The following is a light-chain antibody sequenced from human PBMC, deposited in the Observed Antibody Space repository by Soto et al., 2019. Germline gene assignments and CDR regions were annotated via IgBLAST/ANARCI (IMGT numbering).Light chain of an antibody. CDR3: QQYGSSPRT. CDR2: GAS. Sequence: EIVLTQSPGTLSLSPGDRTSLSCRACQSVSSSYLAWYQQKPGQAPRLLIYGASNRATGIPDRFSGSGSGTDFTLTISRLEPEDFAVYYCQQYGSSPRTFGQGTKVDIK. CDR1: QSVSSSY. V-gene: IGKV3-20*01. J-gene: IGKJ1*01.